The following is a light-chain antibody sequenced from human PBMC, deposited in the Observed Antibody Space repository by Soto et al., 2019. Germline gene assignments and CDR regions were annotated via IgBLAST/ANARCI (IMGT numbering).Light chain of an antibody. CDR1: QSVRSNY. Sequence: EIVLTQSPGTLSLSSGERATLSCRASQSVRSNYLAWYQQKPGQAPRLLIYGASSRATGIPDRFGGSGSVTDFTLTISRLEPEDFAVYYCQQYASSPRTFGGGTKVEIK. J-gene: IGKJ4*01. V-gene: IGKV3-20*01. CDR2: GAS. CDR3: QQYASSPRT.